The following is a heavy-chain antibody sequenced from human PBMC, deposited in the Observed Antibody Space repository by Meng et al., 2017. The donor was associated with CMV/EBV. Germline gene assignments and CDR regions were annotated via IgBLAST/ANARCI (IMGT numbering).Heavy chain of an antibody. V-gene: IGHV4-39*01. J-gene: IGHJ4*02. CDR2: IYYSGST. D-gene: IGHD3-22*01. Sequence: SETLSLTCTVSGGSISSSSYYWGWIRQPPGKGLEWIGSIYYSGSTYYNPSLKSRVTISVDTSKNQFSLKLSSVTAADTAVYYCARLIRTYYYDSSGYEGDYWGQGTLVTVSS. CDR1: GGSISSSSYY. CDR3: ARLIRTYYYDSSGYEGDY.